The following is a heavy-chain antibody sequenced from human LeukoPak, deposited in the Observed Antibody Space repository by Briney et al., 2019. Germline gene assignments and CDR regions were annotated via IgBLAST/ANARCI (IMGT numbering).Heavy chain of an antibody. CDR1: GFTFSTYG. CDR3: ARGEGSGWYGNWFDP. Sequence: GGSLRLSCAASGFTFSTYGMHWVRQAPGKGLEWVAVIWTGEGSPDYADSVKGRFTISRDNSKNTLFLQMNSLRAEDTAVYYCARGEGSGWYGNWFDPWGQGTLVTVSS. CDR2: IWTGEGSP. D-gene: IGHD6-19*01. J-gene: IGHJ5*02. V-gene: IGHV3-33*08.